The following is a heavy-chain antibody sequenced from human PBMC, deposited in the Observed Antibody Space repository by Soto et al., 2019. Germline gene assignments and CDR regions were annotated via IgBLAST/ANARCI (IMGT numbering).Heavy chain of an antibody. CDR2: ISAYNGNI. V-gene: IGHV1-18*01. Sequence: QVQLVQSGAEVKKPGASVKVSCKASGYTFTSYGISWVRQAPGQGLEWMGWISAYNGNINYAQKLQGRVTMTTDTSTSTAYMELRSLRSDDTAGYYCARESGVDGSGEGPARFDPWGQGTLVTVSS. D-gene: IGHD3-10*01. J-gene: IGHJ5*02. CDR3: ARESGVDGSGEGPARFDP. CDR1: GYTFTSYG.